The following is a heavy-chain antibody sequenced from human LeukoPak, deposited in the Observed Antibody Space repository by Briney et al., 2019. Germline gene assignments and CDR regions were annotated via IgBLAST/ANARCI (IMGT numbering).Heavy chain of an antibody. CDR1: GVSISSSSYY. CDR3: ARGVTMIVVVIHDWYFDL. CDR2: IYYTRST. Sequence: SETLSLTCTVSGVSISSSSYYWGWIRQPPGKGLEWIGSIYYTRSTYYNPSLKSRVTISVDTSKNQFSLKLTSVTAADTAVYYCARGVTMIVVVIHDWYFDLWGRGTLVTVSS. J-gene: IGHJ2*01. D-gene: IGHD3-22*01. V-gene: IGHV4-39*01.